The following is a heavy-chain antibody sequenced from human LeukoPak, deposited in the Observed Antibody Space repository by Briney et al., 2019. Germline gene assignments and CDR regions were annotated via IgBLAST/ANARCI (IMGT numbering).Heavy chain of an antibody. J-gene: IGHJ4*02. CDR3: ARDKGGIVPFEH. V-gene: IGHV3-7*01. Sequence: GGSLRLSCEASGFTFGTFWMSWVRQAPGKGLEWVANINQGGETDYVDSAKGRFTIARDDSKNLLYLQMNSLRPEDTAMYFCARDKGGIVPFEHWGQGTLVNVSS. CDR1: GFTFGTFW. D-gene: IGHD2-21*01. CDR2: INQGGET.